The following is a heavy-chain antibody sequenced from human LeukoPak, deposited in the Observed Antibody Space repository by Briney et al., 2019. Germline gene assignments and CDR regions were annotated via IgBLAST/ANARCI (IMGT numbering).Heavy chain of an antibody. D-gene: IGHD1-26*01. V-gene: IGHV3-21*01. CDR1: GFTFSGYE. J-gene: IGHJ3*02. Sequence: PGGSLRLSCAASGFTFSGYEMNWVRQAPGKGLEWVSSISSSSSYIYYADSVKGRFTISRDNAKNSLYLQMNSLRAEDTAVYYCARALPSPLYSGSYADAFDIWGQGTMVTVSS. CDR3: ARALPSPLYSGSYADAFDI. CDR2: ISSSSSYI.